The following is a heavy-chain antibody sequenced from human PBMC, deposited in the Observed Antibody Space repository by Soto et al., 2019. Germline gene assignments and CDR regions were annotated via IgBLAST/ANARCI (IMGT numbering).Heavy chain of an antibody. J-gene: IGHJ6*02. D-gene: IGHD1-1*01. CDR1: GFTFTNYW. V-gene: IGHV3-74*01. Sequence: PGRSLRLSCAASGFTFTNYWMHWARQAPGKGLVWVSRINSDGSSTNYADSVKGRFTISRDNGKNTLDLQMNSLRAEDTAVYYCARGVRGQHGMDVWGQGTTVTVS. CDR2: INSDGSST. CDR3: ARGVRGQHGMDV.